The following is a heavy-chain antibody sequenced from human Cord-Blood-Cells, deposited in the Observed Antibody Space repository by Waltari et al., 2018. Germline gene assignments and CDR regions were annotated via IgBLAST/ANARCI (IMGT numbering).Heavy chain of an antibody. J-gene: IGHJ6*03. CDR3: ARDGLSGYYYYYYYYMDV. V-gene: IGHV1-18*04. CDR2: ISAYNGNT. D-gene: IGHD3-3*01. Sequence: QVQLVQSGAEVKKTGASVKVSCKASGYTFTSYGISWVRQAPGPGLEWMGWISAYNGNTNYAQKLQGRVTMTTDTSTSTAYMELRSLRSDDTAVYYCARDGLSGYYYYYYYYMDVWGKGTTVTVSS. CDR1: GYTFTSYG.